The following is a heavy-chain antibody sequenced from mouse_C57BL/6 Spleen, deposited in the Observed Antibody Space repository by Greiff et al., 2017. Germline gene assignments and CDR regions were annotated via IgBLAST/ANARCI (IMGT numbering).Heavy chain of an antibody. D-gene: IGHD1-1*01. J-gene: IGHJ2*01. V-gene: IGHV1-54*01. CDR2: INPGSGGT. CDR3: SRLISIYYYLDY. CDR1: GYAFTNYL. Sequence: VQLQQSGAELVRPGTSVKVSCKASGYAFTNYLIEWVKQRPGQGLEWIGVINPGSGGTNYNEKFKGKATLTADKSSSTAYMQLSSLTSEDSAVYFCSRLISIYYYLDYWGQGTTLTVSS.